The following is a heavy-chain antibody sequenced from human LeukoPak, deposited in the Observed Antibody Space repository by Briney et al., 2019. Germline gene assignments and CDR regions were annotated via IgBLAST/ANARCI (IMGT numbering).Heavy chain of an antibody. CDR2: IHSGGAT. CDR1: GFTVSSNY. D-gene: IGHD3-22*01. V-gene: IGHV3-66*01. CDR3: AKAIRVTMIVVVITNPTSFDY. Sequence: GGSLRLSCTASGFTVSSNYMTWVRQAPGKGLECVSVIHSGGATYYADSVKGRFTISRDNSKNTLYLQMNSLRAEDTAVYYCAKAIRVTMIVVVITNPTSFDYWGQGTLVTVSS. J-gene: IGHJ4*02.